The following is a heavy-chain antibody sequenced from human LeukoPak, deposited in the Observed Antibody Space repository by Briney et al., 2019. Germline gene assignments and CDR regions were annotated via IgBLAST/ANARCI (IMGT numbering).Heavy chain of an antibody. CDR1: GFTFSNAW. J-gene: IGHJ4*02. Sequence: GGSLRLSCAASGFTFSNAWMSWVRQAPGKGLEWVGRIKSKTDGGTTDYAAPVKGRFTISRDDSKNTLYLQMNGLKTEDTAVYYCTTETYYDFWSGYYTSREFDYWGQGTLVTVSS. D-gene: IGHD3-3*01. CDR3: TTETYYDFWSGYYTSREFDY. CDR2: IKSKTDGGTT. V-gene: IGHV3-15*01.